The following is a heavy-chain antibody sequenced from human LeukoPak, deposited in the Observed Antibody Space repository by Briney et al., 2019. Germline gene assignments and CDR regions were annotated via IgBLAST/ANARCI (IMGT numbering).Heavy chain of an antibody. CDR3: ARGGSTGYNYNAFDI. CDR2: ISGSGGST. J-gene: IGHJ3*02. CDR1: GFTFSSFA. V-gene: IGHV3-23*01. Sequence: GGSLRLSCAASGFTFSSFAMSWVRQAPGKGLEWVSDISGSGGSTYYADSVKGRFTISRDNSKNTLFLQMNSLSAEDTAVYYCARGGSTGYNYNAFDIWGQGTMVTVSS. D-gene: IGHD3-22*01.